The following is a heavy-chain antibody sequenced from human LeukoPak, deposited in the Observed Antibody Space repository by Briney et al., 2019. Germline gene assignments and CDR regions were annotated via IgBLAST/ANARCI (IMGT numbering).Heavy chain of an antibody. D-gene: IGHD4-11*01. CDR1: GYTFTSYG. V-gene: IGHV1-18*01. Sequence: ASVKVSCKASGYTFTSYGISWVRQAPGQGLEWMGWISAYNGNTNYAQKLQGRVTMTTDTSTSTAYMELRSLRSDDTAVYYCARDHTVTRPTTFYYYYYGMDVWGQGTTVTVSS. CDR3: ARDHTVTRPTTFYYYYYGMDV. CDR2: ISAYNGNT. J-gene: IGHJ6*02.